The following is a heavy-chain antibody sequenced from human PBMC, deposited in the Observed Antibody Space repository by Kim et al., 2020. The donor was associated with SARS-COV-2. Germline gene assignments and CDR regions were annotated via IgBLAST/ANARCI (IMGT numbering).Heavy chain of an antibody. CDR2: ISAYNGNT. D-gene: IGHD1-7*01. CDR3: ARVLGTTYPYYYYGMDV. Sequence: ASVVVSCKASGYTFTSYGISWVRQAPGQGLEWMGWISAYNGNTNYAQKLQGRVTMTTDTSTSTAYMELRSLRSDDTAVYYCARVLGTTYPYYYYGMDVWGQGTTVTVSS. V-gene: IGHV1-18*01. J-gene: IGHJ6*02. CDR1: GYTFTSYG.